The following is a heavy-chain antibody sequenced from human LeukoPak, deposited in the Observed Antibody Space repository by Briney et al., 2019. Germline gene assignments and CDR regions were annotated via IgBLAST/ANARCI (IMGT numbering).Heavy chain of an antibody. J-gene: IGHJ4*02. Sequence: PVGSLRLSCAASGFTFSSYAMHWVRQAPGKGLEWVALISYDGSNKYYADSVKGRFTISRDNSKNTLYVQTNSLRAEDTAVYYCARDWRAFCGGDCFGFFDYWGQGTLVTVSS. CDR3: ARDWRAFCGGDCFGFFDY. CDR2: ISYDGSNK. CDR1: GFTFSSYA. D-gene: IGHD2-21*02. V-gene: IGHV3-30-3*01.